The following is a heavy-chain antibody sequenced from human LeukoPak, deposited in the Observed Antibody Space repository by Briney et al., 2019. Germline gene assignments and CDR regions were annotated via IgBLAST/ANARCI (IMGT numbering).Heavy chain of an antibody. CDR1: GGSFSDYY. D-gene: IGHD2-15*01. V-gene: IGHV4-34*01. J-gene: IGHJ6*03. CDR2: INHSGST. CDR3: ARMRGGGIGYHYYVDV. Sequence: NPSETLSLTCAVYGGSFSDYYWSWIRQPPGKGLEWIGEINHSGSTNYNPSLKSRVSISVDTSKSQFSLKLTSVTAADTAVYYCARMRGGGIGYHYYVDVWGKGTTVIVSS.